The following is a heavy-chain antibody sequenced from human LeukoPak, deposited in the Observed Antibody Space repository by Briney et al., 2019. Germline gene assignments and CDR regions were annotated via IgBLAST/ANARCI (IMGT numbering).Heavy chain of an antibody. V-gene: IGHV7-4-1*02. D-gene: IGHD3-22*01. CDR2: INTNTGSP. CDR3: VRGIDTTGYFNY. CDR1: GYTFDTYP. Sequence: GASVKVSCKASGYTFDTYPMNWVRQAPGQGLEWMGWINTNTGSPTYAQGLTGRFAFSLDTSVSTAFLQINSLKAEDTALYYCVRGIDTTGYFNYWGQGTLVTVSS. J-gene: IGHJ4*02.